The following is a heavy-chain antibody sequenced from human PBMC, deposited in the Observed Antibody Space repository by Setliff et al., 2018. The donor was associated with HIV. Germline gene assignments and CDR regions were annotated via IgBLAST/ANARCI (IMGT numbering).Heavy chain of an antibody. CDR3: ARGGGPDTNFDS. J-gene: IGHJ4*02. CDR1: GETIRNGFYY. CDR2: IYYSGST. Sequence: PWETLSLTCTVSGETIRNGFYYWHWMRQPPGKGLEWIGSIYYSGSTHYKSSLKSRVTISVDTSKNQFSLRLSSVTAADTAVYYCARGGGPDTNFDSWGRGTLVTVSS. V-gene: IGHV4-39*07.